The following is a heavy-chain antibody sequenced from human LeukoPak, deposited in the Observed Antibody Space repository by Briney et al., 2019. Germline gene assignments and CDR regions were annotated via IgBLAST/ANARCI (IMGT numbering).Heavy chain of an antibody. CDR3: AKAIVHGGWLQIGQLPFDP. CDR2: ISVSGGTQ. D-gene: IGHD5-24*01. J-gene: IGHJ5*02. V-gene: IGHV3-23*01. CDR1: GFSLCSYV. Sequence: GGSLRHSSAASGFSLCSYVISWVPPAPGKGRGWVSAISVSGGTQYYEASGKGRFPTPRANSKNTLYLQMNSLRAQDTAVYYGAKAIVHGGWLQIGQLPFDPWGGGTLVTVSS.